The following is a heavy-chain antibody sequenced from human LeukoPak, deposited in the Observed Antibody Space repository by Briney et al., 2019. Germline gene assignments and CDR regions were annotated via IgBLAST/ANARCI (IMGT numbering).Heavy chain of an antibody. CDR2: INHSGST. CDR3: ARGRPGPGAGVTTFVDY. D-gene: IGHD1-26*01. J-gene: IGHJ4*02. V-gene: IGHV4-34*01. CDR1: GGSFSGYY. Sequence: SETLSLTCAVYGGSFSGYYWSWIRQPPGKGLEWIGEINHSGSTNYNPSLKSRVTISVDTSKNQFSLKLSSVTAADTAVYYCARGRPGPGAGVTTFVDYWGQGTLVTVSS.